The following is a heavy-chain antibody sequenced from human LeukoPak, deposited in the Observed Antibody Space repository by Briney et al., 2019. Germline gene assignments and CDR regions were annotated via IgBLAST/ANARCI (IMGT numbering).Heavy chain of an antibody. D-gene: IGHD6-13*01. CDR1: GFTFSSYG. CDR2: IRYDGSNN. V-gene: IGHV3-30*02. CDR3: AKDYDQQLILALSFFAY. J-gene: IGHJ4*02. Sequence: GGSLRLSCAASGFTFSSYGMHWVRQAPGKGLEWVAFIRYDGSNNYYADSVKGRFTISRDNSKNTLYLQMNSLRAEDTAVYYCAKDYDQQLILALSFFAYWGQGTLITVSS.